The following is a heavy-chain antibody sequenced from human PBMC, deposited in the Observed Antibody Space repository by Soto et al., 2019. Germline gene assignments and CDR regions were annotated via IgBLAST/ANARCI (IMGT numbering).Heavy chain of an antibody. CDR3: AIAGLERQSYYYGMDG. V-gene: IGHV1-18*01. D-gene: IGHD1-1*01. J-gene: IGHJ6*01. CDR1: GYTFTSYG. CDR2: ISAYNGNT. Sequence: QVQLVQSGAEVKKPGASVKVSCKASGYTFTSYGISWVRQAPGQGLEWMGWISAYNGNTNYAQKLQGRVTMTTDTSTSTDYMELRSLRSYDTSVDYGAIAGLERQSYYYGMDGWGQGTTVTVSS.